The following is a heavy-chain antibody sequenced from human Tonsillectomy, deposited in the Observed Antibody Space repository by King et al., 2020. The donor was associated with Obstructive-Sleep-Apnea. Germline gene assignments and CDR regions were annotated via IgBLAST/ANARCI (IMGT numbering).Heavy chain of an antibody. CDR2: ISSSSRYI. CDR1: GFTFSSYS. D-gene: IGHD6-19*01. Sequence: VQLVESGGGLVKPGGSLRLSCAASGFTFSSYSMNWVRQAPGKGLEWVSSISSSSRYIYYANSVKGRFTIARDNAKKSLYLQMNSLRAEDTAVYYCAREPIAVAGTGYFDYWGQGTLVTVSS. J-gene: IGHJ4*02. V-gene: IGHV3-21*01. CDR3: AREPIAVAGTGYFDY.